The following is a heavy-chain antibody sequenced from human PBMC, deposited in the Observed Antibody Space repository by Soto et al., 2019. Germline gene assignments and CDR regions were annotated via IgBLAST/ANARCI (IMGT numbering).Heavy chain of an antibody. V-gene: IGHV3-11*01. CDR2: ISSSGSTI. J-gene: IGHJ6*02. CDR1: GFTFSDYY. Sequence: PVGSLRLSCAASGFTFSDYYMSWIRQAPGKGLEWVSYISSSGSTIYYADSVKGRFTISRDNAKNSLYLQMNSLRAEDTAVYYCAREPDSSATHYYYGMDVWGQGTTVTVSS. D-gene: IGHD3-22*01. CDR3: AREPDSSATHYYYGMDV.